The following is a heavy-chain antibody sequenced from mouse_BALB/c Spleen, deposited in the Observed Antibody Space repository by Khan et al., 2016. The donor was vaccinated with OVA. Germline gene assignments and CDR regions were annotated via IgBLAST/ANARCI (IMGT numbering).Heavy chain of an antibody. V-gene: IGHV3-2*02. J-gene: IGHJ2*01. CDR1: GYSITSDYA. CDR2: ISYSGRT. CDR3: ARSGTITTVVATDLDY. Sequence: EVQLQESGPGLVKPSQSLSLTCTVTGYSITSDYAWNWIRQFPGNKLEWMGYISYSGRTSYNPSLKSRISITRDTSKNPFFLQLNSVTTEDTATYYCARSGTITTVVATDLDYWGQGTTLTVSS. D-gene: IGHD1-1*01.